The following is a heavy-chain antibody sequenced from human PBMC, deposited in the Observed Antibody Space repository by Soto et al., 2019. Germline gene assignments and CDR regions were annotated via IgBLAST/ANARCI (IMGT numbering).Heavy chain of an antibody. D-gene: IGHD3-16*01. Sequence: QVQLQQWGAGLLKPSETLSLTCAVYGGSFSGYYWSWIRQPRGKGLEWIGEINHSGSTNYNPSLKSRVTISVDTSKNQFSLKLSSVTAADTAVYYCASLRRGVPFGGPADWGQGTLVTVSS. J-gene: IGHJ4*02. CDR3: ASLRRGVPFGGPAD. CDR1: GGSFSGYY. V-gene: IGHV4-34*01. CDR2: INHSGST.